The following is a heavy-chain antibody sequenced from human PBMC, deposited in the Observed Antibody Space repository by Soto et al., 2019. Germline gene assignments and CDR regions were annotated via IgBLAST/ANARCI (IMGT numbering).Heavy chain of an antibody. Sequence: QVQLVQSGAEVKKPGASVKVSCKASGYTFTSYGISWVRQAPGQGLEWMGWISADNGNTNYAQKLXGXXTMTTDTSTSTAYMELRSLRSDDTAVYYCARELYYDSSADYWGQGTLVTVSS. J-gene: IGHJ4*02. V-gene: IGHV1-18*01. D-gene: IGHD3-22*01. CDR2: ISADNGNT. CDR3: ARELYYDSSADY. CDR1: GYTFTSYG.